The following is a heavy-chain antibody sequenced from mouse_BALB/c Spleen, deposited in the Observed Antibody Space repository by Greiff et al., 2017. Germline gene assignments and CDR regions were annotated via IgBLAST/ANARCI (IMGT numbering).Heavy chain of an antibody. D-gene: IGHD1-1*02. Sequence: EVKLVETGGGLVQPKGSLKLSCAASGFTFNTNAMNWVRQAPGKGLEWVARIRSKSNNYATYYADSVKDRFTISRDDSQSMLYLQMNNLKTEDTAMYYCVRDGGNYWFAYWGQGTLVTVSA. CDR2: IRSKSNNYAT. CDR1: GFTFNTNA. V-gene: IGHV10S3*01. J-gene: IGHJ3*01. CDR3: VRDGGNYWFAY.